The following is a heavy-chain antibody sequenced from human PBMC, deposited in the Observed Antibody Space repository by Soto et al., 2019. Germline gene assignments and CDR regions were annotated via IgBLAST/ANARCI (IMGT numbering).Heavy chain of an antibody. V-gene: IGHV3-30*18. CDR1: GLTFRSYC. J-gene: IGHJ6*02. CDR3: AKNIWDIVVVVAATDYYYGMDV. Sequence: PGGSLRVSCAASGLTFRSYCRHWVRQAPGKGLEWVAVISYDGSNKYYADSVKGRFTISRDNSKNTLYLQMNSLRAEDTAVYYCAKNIWDIVVVVAATDYYYGMDVWGQGTTVTVSS. D-gene: IGHD2-15*01. CDR2: ISYDGSNK.